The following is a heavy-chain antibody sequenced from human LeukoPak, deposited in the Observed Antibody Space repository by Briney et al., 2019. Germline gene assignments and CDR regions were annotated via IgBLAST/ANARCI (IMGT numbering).Heavy chain of an antibody. Sequence: SETLSLTCTVSGASVSSGGYYWSWLRQPPGKGLEWIGYIYYSGSTNYNPSLKSRVTISVDTSKNQFSLKVSSVTAADTAVYYCASGYSPATWGQGTLVTVSS. V-gene: IGHV4-61*08. D-gene: IGHD5-18*01. J-gene: IGHJ4*02. CDR2: IYYSGST. CDR3: ASGYSPAT. CDR1: GASVSSGGYY.